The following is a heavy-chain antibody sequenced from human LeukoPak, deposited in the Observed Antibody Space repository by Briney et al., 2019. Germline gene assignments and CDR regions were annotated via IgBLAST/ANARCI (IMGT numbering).Heavy chain of an antibody. CDR3: ARGGSNWNLDY. D-gene: IGHD1-20*01. J-gene: IGHJ4*02. CDR2: ISSSSSYI. Sequence: GGSLRLSCAASGFTFSSYSMNWVRQAPGKGLEWVSSISSSSSYIYYADSVKGRFTISRDSAKNSLYLQMNSLRAEDTAVYYCARGGSNWNLDYWGQGTLVTVSS. CDR1: GFTFSSYS. V-gene: IGHV3-21*01.